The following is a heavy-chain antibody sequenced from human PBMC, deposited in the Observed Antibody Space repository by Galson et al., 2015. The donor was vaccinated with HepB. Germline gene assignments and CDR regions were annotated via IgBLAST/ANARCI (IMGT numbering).Heavy chain of an antibody. CDR2: ISYDGSNK. V-gene: IGHV3-30*18. CDR1: GFTFSSYG. CDR3: AKDNYSNYFDY. J-gene: IGHJ4*02. D-gene: IGHD4-11*01. Sequence: SLRLSCAASGFTFSSYGMHWVRQAPGKGLEWVAVISYDGSNKYYADSVKGRFTISRDNSKNTLYLQMNSLRAEDTAVYYCAKDNYSNYFDYWGQGTLVTVSS.